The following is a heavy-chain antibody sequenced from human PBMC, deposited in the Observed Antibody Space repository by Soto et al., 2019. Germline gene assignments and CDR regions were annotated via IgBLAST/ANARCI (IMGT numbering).Heavy chain of an antibody. J-gene: IGHJ5*02. V-gene: IGHV4-30-4*08. Sequence: SETLSLTCTVSGGSISSGSYYWRWIRQPPGEGLEWIGFISYSGTTSYSPSLKSRLAISLDTSKNQFSLSLTSVTAADSAVYYCARLGAYYQSLDPWGPGTLVTSPQ. CDR3: ARLGAYYQSLDP. CDR1: GGSISSGSYY. CDR2: ISYSGTT. D-gene: IGHD2-21*01.